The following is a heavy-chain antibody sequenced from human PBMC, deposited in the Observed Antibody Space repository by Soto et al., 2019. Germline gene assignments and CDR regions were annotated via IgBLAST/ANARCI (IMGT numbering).Heavy chain of an antibody. J-gene: IGHJ4*02. Sequence: VASVKVSCTASGYTFTSYDINWVRQATGQGLEWMGWMNPNSGNTGYAQKFQGRVTMTRNTSISTAYMELSSLRSEDTAVYYCARVVREYYDYIWGSYRYIHYFDYWGQGTLVTVSS. CDR3: ARVVREYYDYIWGSYRYIHYFDY. V-gene: IGHV1-8*01. CDR2: MNPNSGNT. D-gene: IGHD3-16*02. CDR1: GYTFTSYD.